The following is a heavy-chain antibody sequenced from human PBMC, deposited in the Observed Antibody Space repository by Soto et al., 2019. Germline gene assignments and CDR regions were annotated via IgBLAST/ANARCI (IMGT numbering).Heavy chain of an antibody. Sequence: QVQLQESGPGLVKPSQTLSLTCTVSGGSIRSGGYYWSWVRQNPRKGLEWIGNIYYSGNTYYNPSLTNRHTISVDTPKDQFSLHLSSVTAAYTAVYYCARHRLMATAGTARHYFGLDEWGQGTTVTVSS. CDR1: GGSIRSGGYY. V-gene: IGHV4-31*03. CDR3: ARHRLMATAGTARHYFGLDE. CDR2: IYYSGNT. J-gene: IGHJ6*02. D-gene: IGHD5-18*01.